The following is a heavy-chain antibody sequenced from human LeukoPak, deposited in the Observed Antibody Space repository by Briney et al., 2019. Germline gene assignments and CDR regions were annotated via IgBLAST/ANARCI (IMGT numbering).Heavy chain of an antibody. CDR1: GYSINSGYY. J-gene: IGHJ1*01. CDR2: IYHSGST. Sequence: SETLSLTCAVSGYSINSGYYWGWIRQPPGKGLEWIGSIYHSGSTYYNPSLKSRVTISVDTSKNQFSLKLSSVTAADTAVYYCATYDSSGYYYYFQHWGQGTLVTVSS. D-gene: IGHD3-22*01. V-gene: IGHV4-38-2*01. CDR3: ATYDSSGYYYYFQH.